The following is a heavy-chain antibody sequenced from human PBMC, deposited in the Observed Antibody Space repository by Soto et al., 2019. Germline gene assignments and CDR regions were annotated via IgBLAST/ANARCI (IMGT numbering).Heavy chain of an antibody. CDR1: GFTFSSYS. CDR2: ISSSSSTI. J-gene: IGHJ4*02. Sequence: EVQLVESGGGLVQPGGSLRLSCAASGFTFSSYSMNWVRQAPGKGLEWVSYISSSSSTIYYADSVKGRFTISRDNAKNSLYRQMNSLRAEDTAVYYCARDLSFYCSGGSCYAFDYWGQGTLVTVSS. D-gene: IGHD2-15*01. V-gene: IGHV3-48*01. CDR3: ARDLSFYCSGGSCYAFDY.